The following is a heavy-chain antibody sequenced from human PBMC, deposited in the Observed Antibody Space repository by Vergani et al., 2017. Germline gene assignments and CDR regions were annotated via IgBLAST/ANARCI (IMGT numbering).Heavy chain of an antibody. CDR3: TTGYSYGPVFYYYYYGMDV. J-gene: IGHJ6*02. D-gene: IGHD5-18*01. V-gene: IGHV3-15*01. CDR1: GFTFSNAW. CDR2: IKSKTDGGTT. Sequence: EVQLVESGGGLVKPGGSLRLSCAASGFTFSNAWMSWVRQAPGKGLEWVGRIKSKTDGGTTDYAAPVKGRFTISRDDSKNTLYLQMNSLKTEDTAVYYCTTGYSYGPVFYYYYYGMDVWGQGTTVTVSS.